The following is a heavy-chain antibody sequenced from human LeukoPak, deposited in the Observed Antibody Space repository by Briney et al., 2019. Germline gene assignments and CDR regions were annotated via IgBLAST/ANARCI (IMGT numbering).Heavy chain of an antibody. CDR1: GGSISSYY. J-gene: IGHJ4*02. D-gene: IGHD2-2*01. Sequence: PSETLSLTCTVSGGSISSYYWSWIRQPPGKGLEWIGYIYYSGSTNYNPSLKSRVTISVDTSKNQFSLKLSSVTAADTAVYYCAREGSTSCYYFDYWGQGTLVTVSS. CDR3: AREGSTSCYYFDY. CDR2: IYYSGST. V-gene: IGHV4-59*01.